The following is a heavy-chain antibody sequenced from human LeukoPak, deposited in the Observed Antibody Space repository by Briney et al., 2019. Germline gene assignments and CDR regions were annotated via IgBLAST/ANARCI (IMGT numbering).Heavy chain of an antibody. CDR2: ISGSGGST. D-gene: IGHD3-10*01. J-gene: IGHJ3*02. CDR3: AKDYYGSGSYYQGHNDAFDI. CDR1: GFTFSGDG. Sequence: GGSLRLSCAASGFTFSGDGMSWVRQAPGKGLEWVSAISGSGGSTYYADSVKGRFTISRDNSKNTRYLQMNSLRAEDTAVYYCAKDYYGSGSYYQGHNDAFDIWGQGTMVTVSS. V-gene: IGHV3-23*01.